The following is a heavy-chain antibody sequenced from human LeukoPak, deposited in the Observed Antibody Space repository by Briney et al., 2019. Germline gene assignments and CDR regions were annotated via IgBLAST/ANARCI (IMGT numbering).Heavy chain of an antibody. D-gene: IGHD6-6*01. CDR2: ISSSSSYI. J-gene: IGHJ3*02. V-gene: IGHV3-21*01. CDR3: ASIIAARSHDAFDI. Sequence: GGSLRLSCAASGFTFSSYSMNWVRQAPGKGLEWVSSISSSSSYIYYADSVKGRFTISRDNAKNSLYLQMNSLRAEDTAVYYCASIIAARSHDAFDIWGQGTMVTVSS. CDR1: GFTFSSYS.